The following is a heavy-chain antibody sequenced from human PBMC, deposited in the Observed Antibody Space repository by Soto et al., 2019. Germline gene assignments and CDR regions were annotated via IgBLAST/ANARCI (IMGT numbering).Heavy chain of an antibody. CDR1: GDSISSSNYY. CDR3: ASYELSTAYFPQFLFDY. D-gene: IGHD3-9*01. V-gene: IGHV4-39*02. Sequence: PSETLSLTCNVSGDSISSSNYYWGWIRQPPGKGLEWIGSIYYSGSTYYNPSLKSRVSMSLDMSKNRFSLQLTSLTAADTAVYYCASYELSTAYFPQFLFDYWGQGTLVTVSS. CDR2: IYYSGST. J-gene: IGHJ4*02.